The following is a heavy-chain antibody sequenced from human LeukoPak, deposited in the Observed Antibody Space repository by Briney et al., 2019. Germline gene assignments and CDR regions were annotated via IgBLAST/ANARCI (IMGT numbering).Heavy chain of an antibody. V-gene: IGHV3-23*01. CDR3: ARDGAYSASNF. CDR1: GFSFSKDA. D-gene: IGHD6-13*01. Sequence: GGSLRLSCAASGFSFSKDAMSWVRQAPGKGLEWVSSISAGDARAYYAQSVKGRFTISRDDSKNTLYLQMNSLRGEDTAIYYCARDGAYSASNFWGQGTMVAVSS. CDR2: ISAGDARA. J-gene: IGHJ3*01.